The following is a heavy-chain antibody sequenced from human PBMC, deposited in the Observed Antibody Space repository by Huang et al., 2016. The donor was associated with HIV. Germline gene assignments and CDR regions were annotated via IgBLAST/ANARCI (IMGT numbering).Heavy chain of an antibody. CDR1: GFTFTNYA. CDR3: ARSAVPGDGDWFDP. Sequence: QVQLVESGGGLVQPGRSLRLSCAASGFTFTNYAIHWVRQALGKGRGWVAFIAYDGKNKFYADSVKVRFTISRDNSKSTLYLLMNSLRVDDTALYYCARSAVPGDGDWFDPWGQGTLVTVSS. CDR2: IAYDGKNK. V-gene: IGHV3-30*04. J-gene: IGHJ5*02. D-gene: IGHD6-19*01.